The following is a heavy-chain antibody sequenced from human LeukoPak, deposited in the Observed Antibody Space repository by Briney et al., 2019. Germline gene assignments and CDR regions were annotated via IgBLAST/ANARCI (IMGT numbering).Heavy chain of an antibody. CDR3: ARHTPLGYCSSTSCSEV. J-gene: IGHJ3*01. CDR2: IYYSGST. D-gene: IGHD2-2*01. Sequence: SETLSLTCTVSGGSISSSSYYWGWIRQPPGKGLEWIGSIYYSGSTYYNPSLKSRVTISVDTSKNQFSLKLSSVTAADTAVYYCARHTPLGYCSSTSCSEVWGQGTMVTVSS. CDR1: GGSISSSSYY. V-gene: IGHV4-39*01.